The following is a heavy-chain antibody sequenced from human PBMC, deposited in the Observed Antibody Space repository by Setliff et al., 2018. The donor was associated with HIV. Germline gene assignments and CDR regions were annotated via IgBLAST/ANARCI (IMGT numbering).Heavy chain of an antibody. CDR1: GGSINSTSYY. J-gene: IGHJ4*02. CDR3: ARGALLAVSDFDH. D-gene: IGHD3-10*01. Sequence: PSETLSLTCIVSGGSINSTSYYWGWIRQPPGQGLEWIGSISYSGDTFYNTSLKTRITISVDTSKNHLSLKVSSLTAADTAVYYCARGALLAVSDFDHWGQGTQVTVSS. CDR2: ISYSGDT. V-gene: IGHV4-39*07.